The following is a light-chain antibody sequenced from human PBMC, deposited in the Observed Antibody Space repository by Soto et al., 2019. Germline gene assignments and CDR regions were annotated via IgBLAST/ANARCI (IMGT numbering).Light chain of an antibody. V-gene: IGLV3-21*02. CDR1: DLGSKS. J-gene: IGLJ2*01. CDR3: QVWDTTRDHPGVV. CDR2: EDA. Sequence: SYELTQSPSVSVAPGQTASITCGGHDLGSKSVHWYQQKPGQAPVLVVYEDAERPSGIPERFSGSKSGNTATLTISRVEAGDEADFYCQVWDTTRDHPGVVFGGGTKLTVL.